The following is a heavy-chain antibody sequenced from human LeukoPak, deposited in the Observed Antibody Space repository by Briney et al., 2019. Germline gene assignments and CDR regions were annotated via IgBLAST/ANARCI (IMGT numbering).Heavy chain of an antibody. CDR1: GGTFSSYI. J-gene: IGHJ3*01. CDR3: ARQGYTNNLGGYFGDKDDGFDL. D-gene: IGHD3-9*01. Sequence: GASVKVSCKASGGTFSSYIITWVRQAPGQGLEWMGRIIPIFGTPDYAQKFQGRVTITADESTSTAYMELSRLRFEDTAVYYCARQGYTNNLGGYFGDKDDGFDLWGQETMVTVSS. CDR2: IIPIFGTP. V-gene: IGHV1-69*13.